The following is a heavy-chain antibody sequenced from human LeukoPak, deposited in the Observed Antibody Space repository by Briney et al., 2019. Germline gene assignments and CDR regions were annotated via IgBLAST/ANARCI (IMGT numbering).Heavy chain of an antibody. Sequence: GRSLRLSCAASGFTFDDYAMHWVRHAPGKGLEWVSGISWNSGSIGYADSVKGRFTISRDNAKNSLYLQMNSLRAEDTALYYCASGRSYDSSGLDYWGQGTLVTVSS. CDR2: ISWNSGSI. CDR3: ASGRSYDSSGLDY. J-gene: IGHJ4*02. CDR1: GFTFDDYA. V-gene: IGHV3-9*01. D-gene: IGHD3-22*01.